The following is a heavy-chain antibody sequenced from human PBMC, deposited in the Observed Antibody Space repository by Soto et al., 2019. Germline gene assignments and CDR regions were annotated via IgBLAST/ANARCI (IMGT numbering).Heavy chain of an antibody. Sequence: QVQLVQSGAEVKKPGSSVKVSCKASGGTFSRYSFPWVRQAPGHGLEWMGRIIPVFGIASYAQKFQGSVTSTADKSTSTAKMKLSSLRSEDTAVYYCAREDRDRETGLVPAAIDGTNVWGQGTTFTVSS. CDR3: AREDRDRETGLVPAAIDGTNV. D-gene: IGHD2-2*01. CDR1: GGTFSRYS. J-gene: IGHJ6*02. CDR2: IIPVFGIA. V-gene: IGHV1-69*08.